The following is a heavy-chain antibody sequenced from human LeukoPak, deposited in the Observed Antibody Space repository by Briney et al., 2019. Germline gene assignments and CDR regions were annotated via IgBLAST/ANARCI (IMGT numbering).Heavy chain of an antibody. V-gene: IGHV4-61*02. CDR1: GGSISSGSYY. CDR2: IYTSGST. D-gene: IGHD6-6*01. Sequence: TSQTLSLTCTVSGGSISSGSYYWSWIRQPAGKGLEWIGRIYTSGSTNYNPSLKSRVTISVDTSKNQFSLKLSSVTAADAAVYYCAREGRMAARGFLGWFDPWGQGTLVTVSS. CDR3: AREGRMAARGFLGWFDP. J-gene: IGHJ5*02.